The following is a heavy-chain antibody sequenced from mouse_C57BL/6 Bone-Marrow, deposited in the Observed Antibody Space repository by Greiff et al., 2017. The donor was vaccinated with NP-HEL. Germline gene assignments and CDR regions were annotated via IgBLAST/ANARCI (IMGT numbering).Heavy chain of an antibody. CDR3: ARTYGSLAY. V-gene: IGHV1-18*01. J-gene: IGHJ3*01. Sequence: VQLQQSGPELVKPGASVKIPCKASGYTFTDYNMDWVKQSHGKSLEWIGDINPNNGGTIYNQKFKGKATLTVDKSSSTAYMELRSLTSEDTAVYYCARTYGSLAYWGQGTLVTVSA. CDR2: INPNNGGT. D-gene: IGHD1-1*01. CDR1: GYTFTDYN.